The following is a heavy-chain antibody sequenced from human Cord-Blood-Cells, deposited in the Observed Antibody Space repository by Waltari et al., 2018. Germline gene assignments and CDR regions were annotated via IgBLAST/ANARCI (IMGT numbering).Heavy chain of an antibody. Sequence: QVQLVQSGAEVKKPGASVKVSCKASGYTFTGYYMHWVRQAPGQGLEWSGWVKPNSGDTKQARKVQGRVHMTRETSISTAYMELSRLRSYDSVVYYCAKGTKELGIFAFGIWGQGTMVTVSS. D-gene: IGHD7-27*01. V-gene: IGHV1-2*02. CDR1: GYTFTGYY. CDR2: VKPNSGDT. CDR3: AKGTKELGIFAFGI. J-gene: IGHJ3*02.